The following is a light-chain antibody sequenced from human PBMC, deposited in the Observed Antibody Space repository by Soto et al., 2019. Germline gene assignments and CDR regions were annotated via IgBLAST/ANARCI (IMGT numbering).Light chain of an antibody. J-gene: IGKJ2*01. CDR1: QSVSSD. V-gene: IGKV3-15*01. Sequence: EIVMTQSPATLSVSPGERATLSCRASQSVSSDLAWYHQKPGQAPRLLIYGASTRATGIPARFSGSGSGTEFTLTISSLQSEDFAVYYCQHYNNWPFTFGQGTKVDNK. CDR2: GAS. CDR3: QHYNNWPFT.